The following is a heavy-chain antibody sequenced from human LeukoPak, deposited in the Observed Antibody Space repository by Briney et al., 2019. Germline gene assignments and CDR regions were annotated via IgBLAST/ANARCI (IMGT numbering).Heavy chain of an antibody. CDR3: VRDRGGLRYFDY. CDR2: IWYDGSNK. V-gene: IGHV3-33*08. Sequence: PGGSLRLSCAASGFTFSSYAMHWVRQAPGKGLEWVAVIWYDGSNKYYADSVKGRFTISRDNSKNTLYLQMNSLRAEDTAVYYCVRDRGGLRYFDYWGQGTLVTVSS. J-gene: IGHJ4*02. CDR1: GFTFSSYA. D-gene: IGHD5-12*01.